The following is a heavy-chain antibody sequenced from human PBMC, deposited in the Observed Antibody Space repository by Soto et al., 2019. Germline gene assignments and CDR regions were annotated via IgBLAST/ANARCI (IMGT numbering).Heavy chain of an antibody. V-gene: IGHV4-59*11. CDR1: GDSINSLY. D-gene: IGHD3-10*01. Sequence: QVQLQASGPGLVKPSETLSLTCSVSGDSINSLYWSWLRPTPGKGVEWIGYIHYTGSTKYNPSLKSRVTSSLESSKIRFALNLRSVTAADTGIYYCARTIDMVRAVASFYVMDVWGQGTTVTVSS. CDR2: IHYTGST. J-gene: IGHJ6*02. CDR3: ARTIDMVRAVASFYVMDV.